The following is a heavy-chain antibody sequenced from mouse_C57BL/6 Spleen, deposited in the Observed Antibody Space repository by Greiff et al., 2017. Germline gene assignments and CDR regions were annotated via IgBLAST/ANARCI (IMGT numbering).Heavy chain of an antibody. CDR2: IYPCSGST. CDR3: ARVEEAQAYFDMDY. D-gene: IGHD3-2*02. J-gene: IGHJ4*01. Sequence: VQLQQPGAELVKPGASVKLSCKASGYTFTSYWITWVKQRPGQGLEWIGDIYPCSGSTNYNEKFKSKATLTVDTSSSTAYMQLSSLTSEDSALYYCARVEEAQAYFDMDYWGQGTSVTVST. V-gene: IGHV1-55*01. CDR1: GYTFTSYW.